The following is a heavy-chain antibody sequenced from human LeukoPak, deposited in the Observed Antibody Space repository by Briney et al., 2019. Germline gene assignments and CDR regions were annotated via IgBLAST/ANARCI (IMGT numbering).Heavy chain of an antibody. J-gene: IGHJ4*02. V-gene: IGHV4-34*01. CDR3: ASVPGDTAMTATDY. D-gene: IGHD5-18*01. Sequence: SETLSLTCAVYGGSFSGYYWSWIRQPPGKRLEWIGEINHSGSTNYNPSLKSRVTISVDTSKNQFSLKLSSVTAADTAVYYCASVPGDTAMTATDYWGQGTLVTVSS. CDR1: GGSFSGYY. CDR2: INHSGST.